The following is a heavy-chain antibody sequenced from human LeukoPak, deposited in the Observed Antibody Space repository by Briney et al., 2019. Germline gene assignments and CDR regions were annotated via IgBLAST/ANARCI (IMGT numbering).Heavy chain of an antibody. CDR3: ARGFCTTTRCYEHYNYYYMDV. D-gene: IGHD2-2*01. V-gene: IGHV3-48*04. CDR1: GFTFSSYS. Sequence: GGSLRLSCAASGFTFSSYSMNWVRQAPGKGLEWVSYISSSSSTIYYADSVKGRFTISRDNAKNSLYLQMTSLRAEDTAAYNCARGFCTTTRCYEHYNYYYMDVWGKGTTVTVSS. CDR2: ISSSSSTI. J-gene: IGHJ6*03.